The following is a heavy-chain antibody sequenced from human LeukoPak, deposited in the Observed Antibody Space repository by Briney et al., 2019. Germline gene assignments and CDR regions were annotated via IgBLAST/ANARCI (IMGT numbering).Heavy chain of an antibody. Sequence: PGTLSLACTVSGASMSTHYWSWLRQPPGKGLEWIGYLLDSWRTKDNPSLQSRVTLSADTSKNQFSLRLTSVTAADTAVYYCATIRRGSIYGYFDFWGQGILVTVSS. CDR2: LLDSWRT. CDR3: ATIRRGSIYGYFDF. CDR1: GASMSTHY. D-gene: IGHD5-18*01. V-gene: IGHV4-59*11. J-gene: IGHJ4*02.